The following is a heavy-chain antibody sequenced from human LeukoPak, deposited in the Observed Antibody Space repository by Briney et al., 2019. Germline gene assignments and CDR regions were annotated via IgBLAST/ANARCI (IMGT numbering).Heavy chain of an antibody. CDR2: ISYDGSNQ. CDR1: GFTFLGYA. J-gene: IGHJ4*02. D-gene: IGHD4-17*01. Sequence: GGSLRLSCAASGFTFLGYAMHWVRQAPGKGLEWVAVISYDGSNQYYADSVKGRFTISRDNSENALYLQIKSVRAKDTAVYYCARSYGDQRGYFDYWGQGTLVTVSS. V-gene: IGHV3-30-3*01. CDR3: ARSYGDQRGYFDY.